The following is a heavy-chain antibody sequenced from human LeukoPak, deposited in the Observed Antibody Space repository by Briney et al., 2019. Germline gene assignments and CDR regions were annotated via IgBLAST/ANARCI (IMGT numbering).Heavy chain of an antibody. CDR2: IKQDGSEK. V-gene: IGHV3-7*03. CDR3: AREGVVVVAPTYFDY. Sequence: GGSLRLSCAASGFTFSSYWMSWVRQAPGKGLEWVANIKQDGSEKYYVDSVKGRFTISRDNAKNSLYLQMNSLRAEDTAVYYCAREGVVVVAPTYFDYWGQGTLVTVSS. J-gene: IGHJ4*02. D-gene: IGHD2-15*01. CDR1: GFTFSSYW.